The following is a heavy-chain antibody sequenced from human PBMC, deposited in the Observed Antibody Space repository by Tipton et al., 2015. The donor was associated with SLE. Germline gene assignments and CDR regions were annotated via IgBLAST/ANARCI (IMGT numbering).Heavy chain of an antibody. Sequence: TLSLTCAVYGGSFSGYYCSWIRQPPGKGLEWIGEINHSGSTNYNPSLKSRVTISVDSSKNQFSLRLTSVTAADTAVYYCARSGSSGWFFDLWGRGTLVTVPS. CDR1: GGSFSGYY. CDR3: ARSGSSGWFFDL. J-gene: IGHJ2*01. V-gene: IGHV4-34*01. CDR2: INHSGST.